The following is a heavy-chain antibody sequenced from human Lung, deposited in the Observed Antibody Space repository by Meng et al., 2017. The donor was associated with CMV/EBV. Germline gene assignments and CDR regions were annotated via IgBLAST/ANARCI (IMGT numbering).Heavy chain of an antibody. V-gene: IGHV4-31*03. CDR2: IYYSGGT. J-gene: IGHJ4*02. D-gene: IGHD2-2*01. CDR1: GGSINSVGYY. CDR3: ARSVGCSSTSCYTYSTSWYPDY. Sequence: SETLSLTCTVSGGSINSVGYYWTWIRQHPGKGLEWIGYIYYSGGTSYNPSLQSRVTISVDTSKIQFSLKLSSVTAADTTMYYCARSVGCSSTSCYTYSTSWYPDYWGQGTLVAFAS.